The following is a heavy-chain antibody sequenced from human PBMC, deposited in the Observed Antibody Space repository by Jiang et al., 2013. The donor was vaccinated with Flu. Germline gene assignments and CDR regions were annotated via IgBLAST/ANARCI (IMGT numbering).Heavy chain of an antibody. CDR2: NPNSGDT. V-gene: IGHV1-2*02. CDR3: ARDVGEI. D-gene: IGHD2-15*01. Sequence: NPNSGDTKYAEKFQGRVTMTRDTSISTAYMELSRLRSDDTAVYYCARDVGEIWGQGTMVTVSS. J-gene: IGHJ3*02.